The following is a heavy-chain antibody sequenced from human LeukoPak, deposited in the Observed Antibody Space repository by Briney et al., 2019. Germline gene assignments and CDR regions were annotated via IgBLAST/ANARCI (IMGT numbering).Heavy chain of an antibody. CDR2: IYYSGGT. Sequence: PSETLSLTCTVSGDSISRYYWSWIRQPPGKGLEWIGFIYYSGGTNYNPSLESRVTISVDTSKNQFSLKLRSVTAADTAVYYCARDPINYYYYGMDVWGQGTTVTVSS. CDR1: GDSISRYY. J-gene: IGHJ6*02. D-gene: IGHD5-12*01. CDR3: ARDPINYYYYGMDV. V-gene: IGHV4-59*01.